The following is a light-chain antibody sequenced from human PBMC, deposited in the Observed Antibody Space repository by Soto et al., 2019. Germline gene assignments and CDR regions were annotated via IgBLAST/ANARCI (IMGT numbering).Light chain of an antibody. J-gene: IGKJ5*01. Sequence: DIQMTQSPSSLSASVGDRVTITCQASQDISNYLNWYQQKLGKASKLLIYDASNLETGVPSRFSGSGSGTDFTFTISSLQPEDLATYYCQQYSNRITFGQGTRLEIK. CDR1: QDISNY. CDR2: DAS. V-gene: IGKV1-33*01. CDR3: QQYSNRIT.